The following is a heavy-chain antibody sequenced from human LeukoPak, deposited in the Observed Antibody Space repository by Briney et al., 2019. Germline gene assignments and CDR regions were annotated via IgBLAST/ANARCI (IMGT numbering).Heavy chain of an antibody. V-gene: IGHV3-23*01. CDR2: ISGSGGST. CDR1: GFTFSSYA. Sequence: GGSLRLSCAASGFTFSSYAMSWVRQAPGKGLEWVSAISGSGGSTYYADSVKGRFTISRDNSKNTLYLQMNSLRAEDTAVYYCAKGLFWPDYDGNSVYYYYGMDVWGQGTTVTVSS. CDR3: AKGLFWPDYDGNSVYYYYGMDV. D-gene: IGHD4-23*01. J-gene: IGHJ6*02.